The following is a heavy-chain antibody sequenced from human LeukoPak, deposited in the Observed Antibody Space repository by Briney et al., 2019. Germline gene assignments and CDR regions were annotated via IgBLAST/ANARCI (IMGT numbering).Heavy chain of an antibody. CDR2: FDPEDGET. CDR1: GYTLTELS. V-gene: IGHV1-24*01. D-gene: IGHD3-10*01. J-gene: IGHJ4*02. CDR3: ATAKRSFGELLYFGY. Sequence: ASVKVSCKVSGYTLTELSMHWVRQAPGKGLEWMGGFDPEDGETIYAQKFQGRVTMTEDTSTGTAYMELSSLRSEDTAVYYCATAKRSFGELLYFGYCGQGTLVTVSS.